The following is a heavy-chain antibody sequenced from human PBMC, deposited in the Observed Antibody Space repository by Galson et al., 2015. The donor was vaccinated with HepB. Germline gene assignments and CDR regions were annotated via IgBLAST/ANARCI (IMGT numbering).Heavy chain of an antibody. Sequence: SLRLSCAASGFTFSSYAMSWVRQAPGKGLEWVSAISGSGGSTYYADSVKGRFTISRDNSKNTLYLQMNSLRAEDTAVYYCAKGRTGVAVAGTGSYFGYWGQGTLVTVSS. CDR1: GFTFSSYA. D-gene: IGHD6-19*01. J-gene: IGHJ4*02. V-gene: IGHV3-23*01. CDR2: ISGSGGST. CDR3: AKGRTGVAVAGTGSYFGY.